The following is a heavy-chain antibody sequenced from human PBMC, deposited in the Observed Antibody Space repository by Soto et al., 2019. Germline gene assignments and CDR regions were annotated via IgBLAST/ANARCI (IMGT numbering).Heavy chain of an antibody. CDR1: GFTFSSYA. J-gene: IGHJ6*02. CDR3: ARDSVTTSVTTVYYNYGMDV. V-gene: IGHV3-21*01. Sequence: VQLVESGGGVVQPGRSLRLSCAASGFTFSSYAMHWVRQAPGKGLEWVSSISVSGTYIYYADSVKGRFTISRDNAKNSLYLQMNSLRAEDTAVYYCARDSVTTSVTTVYYNYGMDVWGQGTTVTVSS. CDR2: ISVSGTYI. D-gene: IGHD4-4*01.